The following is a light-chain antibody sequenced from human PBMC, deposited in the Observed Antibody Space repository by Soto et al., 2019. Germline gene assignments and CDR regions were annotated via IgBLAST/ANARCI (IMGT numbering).Light chain of an antibody. CDR2: KAS. Sequence: DIQMTQSPSTLSASVGDRVTISCRASQSISTWLAWYQQKPGKAPKPLIYKASSLKSGVPSRFSGSGSGTEFTLTISSLQPDDFATYYCQHYFNYPLTFGGGTRVEIK. J-gene: IGKJ4*01. V-gene: IGKV1-5*03. CDR3: QHYFNYPLT. CDR1: QSISTW.